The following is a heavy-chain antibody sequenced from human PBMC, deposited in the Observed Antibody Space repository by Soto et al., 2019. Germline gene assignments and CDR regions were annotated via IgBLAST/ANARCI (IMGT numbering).Heavy chain of an antibody. CDR1: GGSISGSY. D-gene: IGHD6-19*01. CDR3: ARSVAVPGAHIDY. V-gene: IGHV4-59*01. Sequence: SETLSLTCSVSGGSISGSYWSWIRQSPGKGLEWLGYVHYTGSTNYSPSLRSRVSISVDTSKNEFSLRLSSVTAADTAVYFCARSVAVPGAHIDYWGQGTQVTVSS. J-gene: IGHJ4*02. CDR2: VHYTGST.